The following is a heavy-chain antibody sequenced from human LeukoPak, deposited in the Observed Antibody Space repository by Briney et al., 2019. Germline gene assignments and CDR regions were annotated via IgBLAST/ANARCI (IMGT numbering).Heavy chain of an antibody. CDR3: ARQYNYDSRAFDY. CDR1: GFTFSDYY. CDR2: ISSGGSTI. V-gene: IGHV3-11*01. Sequence: GGSLRLSCAASGFTFSDYYMNWIRQAPGKGLEWVSYISSGGSTINYADSEKGRFTISRDNAKNSLYLQMNSLRAEDTAVNYCARQYNYDSRAFDYWGQGTLVTVSS. J-gene: IGHJ4*02. D-gene: IGHD5-18*01.